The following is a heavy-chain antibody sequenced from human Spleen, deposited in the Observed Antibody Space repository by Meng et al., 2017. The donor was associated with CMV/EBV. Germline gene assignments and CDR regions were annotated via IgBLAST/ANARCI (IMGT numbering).Heavy chain of an antibody. J-gene: IGHJ4*02. CDR3: ARAAGFDY. CDR2: MNPNSGNT. CDR1: GSTFTSYA. V-gene: IGHV1-8*03. Sequence: VKVSCKASGSTFTSYAINWVRQATGQGLEWTGWMNPNSGNTGYAQKFQGRVTITRNTSISTAYMELSSLRSEDTAVYYCARAAGFDYWGQGTLVTVSS.